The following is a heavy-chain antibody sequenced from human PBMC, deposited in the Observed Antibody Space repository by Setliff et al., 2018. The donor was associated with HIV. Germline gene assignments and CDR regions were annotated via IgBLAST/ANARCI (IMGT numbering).Heavy chain of an antibody. CDR1: GYTFSSHY. D-gene: IGHD3-22*01. V-gene: IGHV1-46*01. CDR2: INPSGGST. J-gene: IGHJ6*02. CDR3: ARDLYYYDSSGYYPGNYYGMDV. Sequence: ASVKVSCKASGYTFSSHYIHWMRQAPGQGLEWMGLINPSGGSTTYAQNFQGRVTITRDTSTSSVNMDLSSLRFEDTAVYYCARDLYYYDSSGYYPGNYYGMDVWGQGTTVTVSS.